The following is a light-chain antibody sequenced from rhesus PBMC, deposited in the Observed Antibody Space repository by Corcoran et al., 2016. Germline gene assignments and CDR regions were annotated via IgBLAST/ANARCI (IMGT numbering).Light chain of an antibody. CDR3: QRYSSSPYG. CDR2: KAA. CDR1: QSFSSW. Sequence: DIQMTQSPSSLSASVGDIVTITCRASQSFSSWLAWYQQKPGKAPKLLIYKAASLQSGVPSRFSGSGSWTVFTLTISSLQSEDFATYYCQRYSSSPYGFGQGTKVEIK. V-gene: IGKV1-22*01. J-gene: IGKJ2*01.